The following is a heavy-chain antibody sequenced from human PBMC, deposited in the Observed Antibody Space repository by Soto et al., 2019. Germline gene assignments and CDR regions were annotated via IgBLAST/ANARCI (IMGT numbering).Heavy chain of an antibody. J-gene: IGHJ4*02. V-gene: IGHV5-10-1*01. CDR1: GYSFTNYW. D-gene: IGHD4-17*01. CDR2: IDPSDSYT. Sequence: GESLKISCKGSGYSFTNYWINWVRQMPGKGLEWMGTIDPSDSYTNYSPSFQGHVTISXDXXVXTXYXQXXXLKAXDTAMYYCARTHQSQYGDYGYWGQGTLVTVSS. CDR3: ARTHQSQYGDYGY.